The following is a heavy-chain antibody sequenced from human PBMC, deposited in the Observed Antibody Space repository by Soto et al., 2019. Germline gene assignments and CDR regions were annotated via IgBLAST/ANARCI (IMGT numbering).Heavy chain of an antibody. J-gene: IGHJ4*02. CDR2: INPSGDIT. D-gene: IGHD4-17*01. CDR1: GLTFSRYD. Sequence: EEQLLESGGGVVQPGGSLRLSCAASGLTFSRYDMSWVRQAPGKGLEWGSIINPSGDITYYGDSVKGRFTISRDNSKNTLSLQMNSLRAEDTAVYYCAKSLRPSALTTYYFDSRGQGTLVTVSS. CDR3: AKSLRPSALTTYYFDS. V-gene: IGHV3-23*01.